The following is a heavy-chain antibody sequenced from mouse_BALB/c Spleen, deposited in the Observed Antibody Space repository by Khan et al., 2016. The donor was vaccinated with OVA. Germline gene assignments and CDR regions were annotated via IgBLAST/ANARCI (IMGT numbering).Heavy chain of an antibody. CDR1: GFSFSSYS. J-gene: IGHJ2*01. CDR2: ISSGGTYT. D-gene: IGHD1-1*01. V-gene: IGHV5-6-4*01. CDR3: ARHRGYYGCNPYFDY. Sequence: EVELVESGGGLVRPGGSLKLSCAASGFSFSSYSMSWVRQTPEKRLQWVATISSGGTYTYYPDSVRGRFTISRDNANNTLYLQMSSLKSEDTAMYYCARHRGYYGCNPYFDYWGQGTTLTVSS.